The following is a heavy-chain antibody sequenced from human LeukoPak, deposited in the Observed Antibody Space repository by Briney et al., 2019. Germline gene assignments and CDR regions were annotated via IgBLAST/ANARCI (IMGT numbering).Heavy chain of an antibody. J-gene: IGHJ3*02. CDR2: ISYDGPNK. Sequence: PGGSLRLSCAASGFTFSSYGMHWVRQAPGKGLEWVAVISYDGPNKYYADSVKGRFTISRDNSKNTLYLQMNSLRVEDTAVYYCARDGDEYSYGYGDAFDIWGQGTMVTVSS. D-gene: IGHD5-18*01. CDR3: ARDGDEYSYGYGDAFDI. CDR1: GFTFSSYG. V-gene: IGHV3-30*03.